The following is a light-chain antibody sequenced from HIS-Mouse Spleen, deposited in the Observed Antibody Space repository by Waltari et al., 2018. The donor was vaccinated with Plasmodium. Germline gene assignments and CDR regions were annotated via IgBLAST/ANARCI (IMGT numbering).Light chain of an antibody. J-gene: IGLJ3*02. CDR1: PLPKKY. V-gene: IGLV3-10*01. CDR3: YSTDSSGNHRV. Sequence: SYELPQPPSVSVSPGQTPRIPCSGDPLPKKYAFCYKQKSGQAPVLVIYEDSKRPSGIPERFSGSSSGTMATLTISGAQVEDEADYYCYSTDSSGNHRVFGGGTKLTVL. CDR2: EDS.